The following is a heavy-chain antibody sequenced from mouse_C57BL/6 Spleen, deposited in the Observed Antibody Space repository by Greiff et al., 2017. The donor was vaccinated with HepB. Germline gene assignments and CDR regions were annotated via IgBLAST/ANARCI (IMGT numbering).Heavy chain of an antibody. CDR1: GFTFSSYA. D-gene: IGHD1-1*01. CDR3: AREYGSIFFYAMDY. V-gene: IGHV5-4*01. Sequence: EVMLVESGGGLVKPGGSLKLSCAASGFTFSSYAMSWVRQTPEKRLEWVATISAGGSYTYYPDNVKGRFTISRDNAKNNLYLQMSHLKSEDTAMYYCAREYGSIFFYAMDYWGQGTSVTVSS. CDR2: ISAGGSYT. J-gene: IGHJ4*01.